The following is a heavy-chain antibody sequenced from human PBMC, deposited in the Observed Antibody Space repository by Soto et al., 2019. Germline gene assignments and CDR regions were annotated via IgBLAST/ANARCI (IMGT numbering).Heavy chain of an antibody. D-gene: IGHD3-22*01. V-gene: IGHV5-51*01. CDR3: ARRGDYYDSSGRFDY. Sequence: PGESLKISCKGSGYSFTSYWIGWVRQMPGKGLEWMGIIYPGGSDTRYSPSFQGQVTISADKSISTAYLQWSSLKASDTAMYYCARRGDYYDSSGRFDYWGQGTLVTVSS. CDR2: IYPGGSDT. J-gene: IGHJ4*02. CDR1: GYSFTSYW.